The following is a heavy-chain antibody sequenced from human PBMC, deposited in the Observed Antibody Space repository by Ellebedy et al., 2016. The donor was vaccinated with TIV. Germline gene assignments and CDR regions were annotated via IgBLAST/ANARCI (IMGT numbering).Heavy chain of an antibody. CDR1: GFTFSNYY. D-gene: IGHD3-16*01. V-gene: IGHV3-7*03. CDR3: AQRGADY. CDR2: IHQDGSDK. Sequence: PGGSLRLSCAASGFTFSNYYMPWVRQDPGKGLEWVANIHQDGSDKHYVDSVKGRFTISRDNAKNSLYLQMNSLRAEDTAVYYCAQRGADYWGQGTPVTVSS. J-gene: IGHJ4*02.